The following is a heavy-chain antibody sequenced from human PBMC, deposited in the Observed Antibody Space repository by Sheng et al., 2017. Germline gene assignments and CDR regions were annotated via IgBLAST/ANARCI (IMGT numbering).Heavy chain of an antibody. CDR3: AKGPRTFVVVTAKAYLDY. V-gene: IGHV3-23*01. D-gene: IGHD2-21*02. CDR2: ISGSGGST. J-gene: IGHJ4*02. Sequence: EVQLLESGGGLVQPGGSLRLSCAASGFTFSSYAMSWVRQAPGKGLEWVSAISGSGGSTYYADSVKGRFTISRDNSKNTLYLQMNSLRAEDTAVYYCAKGPRTFVVVTAKAYLDYWGQGTLVTVSS. CDR1: GFTFSSYA.